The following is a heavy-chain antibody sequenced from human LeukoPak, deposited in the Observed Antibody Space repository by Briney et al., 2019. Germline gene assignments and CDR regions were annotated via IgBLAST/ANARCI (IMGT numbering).Heavy chain of an antibody. D-gene: IGHD3-10*01. V-gene: IGHV4-39*01. CDR3: ARHRVTMVREPTSFDY. Sequence: PSETLSLTCTVSGGSISSTSYYWGWIRQPPGKGLEWIGSIYYSGSTCYNPSLKSRVTISVDTSKNQFSLKLSSVTAADTAVYYCARHRVTMVREPTSFDYWGQGTLVTVSS. CDR2: IYYSGST. J-gene: IGHJ4*02. CDR1: GGSISSTSYY.